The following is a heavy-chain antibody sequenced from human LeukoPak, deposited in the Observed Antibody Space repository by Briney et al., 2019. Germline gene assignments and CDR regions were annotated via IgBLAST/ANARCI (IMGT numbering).Heavy chain of an antibody. CDR3: ARHTSYSSSWYSWFDP. V-gene: IGHV5-10-1*01. D-gene: IGHD6-13*01. J-gene: IGHJ5*02. Sequence: GESLRISCQDSGYSFTSYWISWVRQMPGKGLEWMGRIDPSDSYTNYSPSFQGHVTISADKSISTAYLQWSSLKASDTAMYYCARHTSYSSSWYSWFDPWGQGTLVTVSS. CDR1: GYSFTSYW. CDR2: IDPSDSYT.